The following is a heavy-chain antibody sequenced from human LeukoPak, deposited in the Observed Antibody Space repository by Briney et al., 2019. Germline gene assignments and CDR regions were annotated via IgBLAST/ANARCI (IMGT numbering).Heavy chain of an antibody. CDR2: INPNSGGT. Sequence: ASVKVSCKASGYTFTVYYIHWVRQAPGQGLEWMGWINPNSGGTNYAQKFQGRVTMTRDTSISTAYMELSRLASDDTAVYYCARDSRNYYDSRGGGDDAFDIWGQGTMVTVSS. CDR1: GYTFTVYY. CDR3: ARDSRNYYDSRGGGDDAFDI. V-gene: IGHV1-2*02. D-gene: IGHD3-22*01. J-gene: IGHJ3*02.